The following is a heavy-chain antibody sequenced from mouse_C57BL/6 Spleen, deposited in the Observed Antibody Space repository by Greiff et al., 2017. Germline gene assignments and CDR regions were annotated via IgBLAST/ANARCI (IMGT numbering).Heavy chain of an antibody. J-gene: IGHJ4*01. CDR3: ASLCSNRVYAMDY. Sequence: EVQLLQSGPELVKPGASVQMSCKASGYTFTDYNMHWVKQSHGKSLEWIGYINPINGGTSYNQKFKGKSTLTVNKSTSTAYMELRSLTSEDSAVYYCASLCSNRVYAMDYWGQGTSVTVSS. V-gene: IGHV1-22*01. CDR1: GYTFTDYN. CDR2: INPINGGT. D-gene: IGHD6-1*01.